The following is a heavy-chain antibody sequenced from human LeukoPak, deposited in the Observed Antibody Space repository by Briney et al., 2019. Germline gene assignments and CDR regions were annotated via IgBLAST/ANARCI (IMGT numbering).Heavy chain of an antibody. J-gene: IGHJ4*02. CDR1: GGSISSYY. D-gene: IGHD3-16*02. CDR3: ARHQGHDYVWGSYRYTEFDY. Sequence: PSETLSLTCTVSGGSISSYYWSWIRQPAGKGLEWIGRIYISESTNYNPSLKSRITMSVDTSKNQFSLKLSSVTAADTAVYYCARHQGHDYVWGSYRYTEFDYWGQGTLVTVSS. CDR2: IYISEST. V-gene: IGHV4-4*07.